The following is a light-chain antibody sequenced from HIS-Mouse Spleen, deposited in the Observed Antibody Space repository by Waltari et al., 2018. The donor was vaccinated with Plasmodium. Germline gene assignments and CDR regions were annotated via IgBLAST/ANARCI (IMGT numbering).Light chain of an antibody. CDR3: SSYTSSSTVV. CDR1: SSDVGGYNY. Sequence: QSALTQPASVSGSPGQSITISCTGTSSDVGGYNYVSWYQQHPGKAPKLMIYDVSNRPSGVVNRSSGHKSGNTASLTISGLQAEDEADYYCSSYTSSSTVVFGGGTKLTVL. J-gene: IGLJ2*01. V-gene: IGLV2-14*03. CDR2: DVS.